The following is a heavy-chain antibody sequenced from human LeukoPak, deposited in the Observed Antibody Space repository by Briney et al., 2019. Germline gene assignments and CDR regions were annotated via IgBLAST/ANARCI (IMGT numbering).Heavy chain of an antibody. CDR3: ARFRTWGDKAFDY. V-gene: IGHV1-8*02. CDR1: GGTFSSYA. CDR2: MNSNSGNT. J-gene: IGHJ4*02. D-gene: IGHD2-21*02. Sequence: GASVKVSCKASGGTFSSYAINWVRQATGQGLEWMGWMNSNSGNTGYAQKFQGRVTMTRNTSISTAYMELSSLRSEDTAVYYCARFRTWGDKAFDYWGQGTLVTVSS.